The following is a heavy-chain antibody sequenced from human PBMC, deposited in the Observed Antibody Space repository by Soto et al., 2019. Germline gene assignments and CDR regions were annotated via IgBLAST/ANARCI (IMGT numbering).Heavy chain of an antibody. J-gene: IGHJ4*02. D-gene: IGHD2-15*01. CDR2: ISSSSSYI. CDR1: GFTFSSYS. Sequence: GGSLRLSCAASGFTFSSYSMNWVRQAPGKGLEWVSSISSSSSYIYYADSVKGRFTISRDNAKNSLYLQMNSLRAEDTAVYYCARAPGRGYCSGGSCYSGPLPNWGQGTLVTVSS. V-gene: IGHV3-21*01. CDR3: ARAPGRGYCSGGSCYSGPLPN.